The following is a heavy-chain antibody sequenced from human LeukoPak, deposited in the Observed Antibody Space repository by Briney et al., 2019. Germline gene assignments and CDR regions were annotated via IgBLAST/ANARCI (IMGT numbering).Heavy chain of an antibody. CDR2: IYYSGST. CDR3: ASTVGAMGYFDY. V-gene: IGHV4-39*01. Sequence: SSETLSLTCTVSGGSISSSSYYWGWIRQPPGKGLEWIGSIYYSGSTYYNPSLKSRVTISVDTSKNQFSLKLSSVTAADTAVYYCASTVGAMGYFDYWGQGTLVTVSS. CDR1: GGSISSSSYY. D-gene: IGHD1-26*01. J-gene: IGHJ4*02.